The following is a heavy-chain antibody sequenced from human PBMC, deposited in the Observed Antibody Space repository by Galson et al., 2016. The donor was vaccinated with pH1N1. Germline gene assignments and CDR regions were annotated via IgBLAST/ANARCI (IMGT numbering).Heavy chain of an antibody. V-gene: IGHV3-48*04. D-gene: IGHD4-23*01. CDR2: ITYTSATI. J-gene: IGHJ3*01. CDR1: GFTFSSWH. CDR3: ARPGNYDGDRRGAFDL. Sequence: SLRLSCAASGFTFSSWHMDWVRQAPGEGLEWISFITYTSATIYFADSVKGRFTVSRDNAMNSLYLQMNSLRAEETAVYYSARPGNYDGDRRGAFDLWGQGTMVTVSP.